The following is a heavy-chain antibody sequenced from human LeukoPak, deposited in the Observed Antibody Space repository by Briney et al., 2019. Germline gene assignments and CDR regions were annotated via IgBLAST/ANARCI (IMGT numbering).Heavy chain of an antibody. CDR1: GFTFSSYS. J-gene: IGHJ4*02. CDR2: ISSGSSYI. Sequence: PVGSLRLSCAASGFTFSSYSMNWVRQAPGKGLEWVSSISSGSSYIYYADSLKGRFTISRDNAKNSLYLQMNSLRAEDTAVYYCARGGYGYNFDYWGQGTLVTVSS. CDR3: ARGGYGYNFDY. D-gene: IGHD3-16*01. V-gene: IGHV3-21*01.